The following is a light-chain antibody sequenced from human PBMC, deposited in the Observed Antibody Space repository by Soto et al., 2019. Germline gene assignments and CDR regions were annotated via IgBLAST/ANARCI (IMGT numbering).Light chain of an antibody. CDR3: SSYTSTSPPFL. CDR1: SGDIGDYNF. CDR2: GVS. Sequence: QSALTQPASVSGSPAQSITISCTGSSGDIGDYNFVSWYQQHPGKAPKLMIYGVSLRPSGVSDRFSGSKSGNTASLTISGLQAEDEADYYCSSYTSTSPPFLFGTGTKVTVL. V-gene: IGLV2-14*01. J-gene: IGLJ1*01.